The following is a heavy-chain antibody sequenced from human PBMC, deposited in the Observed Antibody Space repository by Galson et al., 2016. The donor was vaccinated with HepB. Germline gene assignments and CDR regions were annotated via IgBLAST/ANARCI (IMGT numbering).Heavy chain of an antibody. CDR3: TRDWQQPGDY. J-gene: IGHJ4*02. CDR1: GFSFSSYW. CDR2: IHGDGSRT. D-gene: IGHD6-13*01. Sequence: SLRLSCAASGFSFSSYWMHWVRQAPGKGLVWVSRIHGDGSRTDYADSVKGRFTISRGNAKNTVYLQMNSLRVDDTAVYFCTRDWQQPGDYWGQGTLVTVAS. V-gene: IGHV3-74*01.